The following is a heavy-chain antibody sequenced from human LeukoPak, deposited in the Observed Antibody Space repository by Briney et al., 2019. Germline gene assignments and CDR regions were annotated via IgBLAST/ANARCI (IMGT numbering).Heavy chain of an antibody. CDR2: INTNTGNP. D-gene: IGHD5-18*01. CDR3: ARRGGYSYGYGDDY. Sequence: ASVKVSCKASGYTFSSYDINWVRQATGQGLERMGWINTNTGNPTYAQGFTGRFVFSLDTSVSTAYLQISSLKAEDTAVYYCARRGGYSYGYGDDYWGQGTLVTVSS. CDR1: GYTFSSYD. V-gene: IGHV7-4-1*02. J-gene: IGHJ4*02.